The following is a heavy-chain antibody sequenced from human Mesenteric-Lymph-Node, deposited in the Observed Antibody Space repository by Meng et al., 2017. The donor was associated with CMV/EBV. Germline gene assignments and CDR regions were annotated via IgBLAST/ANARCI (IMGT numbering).Heavy chain of an antibody. V-gene: IGHV3-7*01. Sequence: GESLKISCVGSGFNFGRSYMDWVRQAPGKGLEWVANIRSDGGDRNFVDSVKGRFTISRDNARNSVYLQMNSLRVEDTAVYYCARGIGGSYRYTLGYWGQGTLVTVSS. D-gene: IGHD3-16*02. J-gene: IGHJ4*02. CDR1: GFNFGRSY. CDR2: IRSDGGDR. CDR3: ARGIGGSYRYTLGY.